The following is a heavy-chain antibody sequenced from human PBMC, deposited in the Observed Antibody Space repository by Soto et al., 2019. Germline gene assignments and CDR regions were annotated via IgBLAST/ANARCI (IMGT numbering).Heavy chain of an antibody. J-gene: IGHJ6*02. V-gene: IGHV3-30-3*01. D-gene: IGHD3-22*01. CDR3: ASPPYYDSSGYPAYYYYGMDV. CDR1: GFTFSSYA. Sequence: QVQLVESGGGVVQPGRSPRLSCAASGFTFSSYAMQWVRQAPGKGLEWVAVISYDGSNKYYADSVKGRFTISRDNSKNTLYLQMNSLRAEDTAVYYCASPPYYDSSGYPAYYYYGMDVWGQGTTVTVSS. CDR2: ISYDGSNK.